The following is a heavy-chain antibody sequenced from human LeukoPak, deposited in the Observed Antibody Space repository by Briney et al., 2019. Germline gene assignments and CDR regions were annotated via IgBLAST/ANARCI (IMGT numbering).Heavy chain of an antibody. CDR3: ARDPSLRTTLDY. CDR2: VSYDGSNK. V-gene: IGHV3-30*03. Sequence: SGGSLRLSCAASGFTFSHYGMHWVRQAPGKGLQWVAIVSYDGSNKYYADSVKGRFTISRDSSKNTVSLQMNSLRIDDTAVYYCARDPSLRTTLDYWGQGTLVTVSS. D-gene: IGHD1-1*01. J-gene: IGHJ4*02. CDR1: GFTFSHYG.